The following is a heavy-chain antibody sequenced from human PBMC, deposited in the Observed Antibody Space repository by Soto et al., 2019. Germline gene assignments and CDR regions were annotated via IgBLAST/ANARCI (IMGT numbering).Heavy chain of an antibody. CDR3: SRDAQKWLVAAFDI. CDR2: ISPYNGNT. Sequence: QVQLVQSGAEVKEPGASVKVSCKASGYTFVSYGISWVRQAPGQGLEWMGWISPYNGNTNYAQKFQGRVTMTTDTSTSTVYMELRSLRSDDTAGYYCSRDAQKWLVAAFDIWGQGTMVTVSS. D-gene: IGHD6-19*01. V-gene: IGHV1-18*01. J-gene: IGHJ3*02. CDR1: GYTFVSYG.